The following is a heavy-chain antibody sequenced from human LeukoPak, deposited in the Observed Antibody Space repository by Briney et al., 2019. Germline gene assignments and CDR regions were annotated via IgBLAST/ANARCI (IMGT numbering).Heavy chain of an antibody. CDR2: IHPGDSHI. CDR3: ARGPLRYFDFLTMSP. J-gene: IGHJ4*02. D-gene: IGHD3-9*01. CDR1: GYTFADYW. Sequence: GESLKISCKGSGYTFADYWIGWVRQMPGTGLEWMGIIHPGDSHIRYGPSFQGQLTISADKSISTAYLQWSSLKASDTAMYYCARGPLRYFDFLTMSPWGQGTLVTVSS. V-gene: IGHV5-51*01.